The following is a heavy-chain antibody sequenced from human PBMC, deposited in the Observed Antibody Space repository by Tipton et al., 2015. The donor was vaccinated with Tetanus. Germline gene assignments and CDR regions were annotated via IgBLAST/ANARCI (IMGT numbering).Heavy chain of an antibody. CDR1: GGSITSGTYY. J-gene: IGHJ4*02. D-gene: IGHD6-19*01. V-gene: IGHV4-39*07. CDR3: ANCGSACAF. Sequence: TLSLTCTVSGGSITSGTYYWGWIRQPPGKGLEWIGNIYYSGTTYYNSPLKSRVTISVDKSKNQFSLKLTSVTAADTAVYYCANCGSACAFWGQGTLVTVSS. CDR2: IYYSGTT.